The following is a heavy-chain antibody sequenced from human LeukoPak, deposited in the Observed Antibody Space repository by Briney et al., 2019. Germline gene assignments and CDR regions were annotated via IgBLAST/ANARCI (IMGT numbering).Heavy chain of an antibody. CDR3: AKDWAYSGNYYYFDY. CDR1: GFTFRNYG. V-gene: IGHV3-30*02. D-gene: IGHD1-26*01. Sequence: GGSLRLSCAASGFTFRNYGMHWVRQAPGKGLEWVEFIRYDGSNKYYADSVKGRFTISRDNSKNTLYLQMSSQRAEDTAVYYCAKDWAYSGNYYYFDYWGQGTLVTVSS. J-gene: IGHJ4*02. CDR2: IRYDGSNK.